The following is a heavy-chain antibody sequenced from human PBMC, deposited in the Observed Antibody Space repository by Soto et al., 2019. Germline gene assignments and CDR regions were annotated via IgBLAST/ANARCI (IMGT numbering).Heavy chain of an antibody. V-gene: IGHV3-21*01. Sequence: GVSLRLPCAASGGTCSSYSRNCVRQAPGKGLEWVSSISSSSSYIYYADSVKGRFTISRDNAKNSLYLQMNSLRAEDTAVYYCARDGRYGMDVWGQGTTVTVSS. CDR3: ARDGRYGMDV. J-gene: IGHJ6*02. CDR2: ISSSSSYI. CDR1: GGTCSSYS.